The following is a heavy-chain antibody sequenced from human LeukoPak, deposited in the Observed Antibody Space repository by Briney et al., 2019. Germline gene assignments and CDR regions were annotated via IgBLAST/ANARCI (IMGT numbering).Heavy chain of an antibody. Sequence: GGSLRLSCAASGFTFSTYGMHWVRQAPGKGLEWVAYIQYDRSNQQYAGSVKGRFSISRDNSKNTLYLQMNSLRAEDTAVYYCARGLSPYYYYYMDVWGKGTTVTVSS. CDR1: GFTFSTYG. V-gene: IGHV3-30*02. CDR3: ARGLSPYYYYYMDV. J-gene: IGHJ6*03. CDR2: IQYDRSNQ.